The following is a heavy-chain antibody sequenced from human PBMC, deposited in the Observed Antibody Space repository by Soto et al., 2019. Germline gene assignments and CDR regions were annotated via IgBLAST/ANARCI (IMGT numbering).Heavy chain of an antibody. CDR2: ISGFNGNT. V-gene: IGHV1-18*01. CDR3: ARDRGVAPPVAGNTHYYYYMDV. CDR1: GYSFTNYG. J-gene: IGHJ6*03. D-gene: IGHD6-19*01. Sequence: QDQLVQSGAEVKKPGASVTVSCKASGYSFTNYGITWVRQAPGQGLEWMGWISGFNGNTHYAQKLQGRVTMTTDASTSTDYMELRSLRSDDTDVYYCARDRGVAPPVAGNTHYYYYMDVWGKGTTVTVSS.